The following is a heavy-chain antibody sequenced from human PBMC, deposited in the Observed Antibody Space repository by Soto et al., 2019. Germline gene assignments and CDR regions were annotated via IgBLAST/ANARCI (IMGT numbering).Heavy chain of an antibody. Sequence: GAAVKVSCKSSGYTFTSYAIDWVRQATGQGLDWMGWINASNGNTEYSQKFQGRVTITRDTSASTAYMELSSLRSEDTAVYYCAREAGITGTTYYYYYGMDVWGQGTTVTVSS. V-gene: IGHV1-3*01. CDR3: AREAGITGTTYYYYYGMDV. D-gene: IGHD1-7*01. CDR1: GYTFTSYA. J-gene: IGHJ6*02. CDR2: INASNGNT.